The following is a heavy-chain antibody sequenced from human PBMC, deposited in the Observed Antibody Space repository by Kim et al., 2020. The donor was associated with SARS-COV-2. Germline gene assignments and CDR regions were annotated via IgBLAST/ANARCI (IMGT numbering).Heavy chain of an antibody. J-gene: IGHJ5*02. D-gene: IGHD6-6*01. CDR3: ARHLGRGSSSDWFDP. V-gene: IGHV4-39*01. Sequence: SETLSLTCTVSGGSISSSSYYWGWIRQPPGKGLEWIGSIYYSGSTYYNPSLKSRVTISVDTSKNQFSLKLSSVTAADTAVYYCARHLGRGSSSDWFDPWGQGTLVTVSS. CDR2: IYYSGST. CDR1: GGSISSSSYY.